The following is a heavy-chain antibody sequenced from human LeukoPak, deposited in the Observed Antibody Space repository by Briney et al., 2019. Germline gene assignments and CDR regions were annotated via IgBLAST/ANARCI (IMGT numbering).Heavy chain of an antibody. V-gene: IGHV3-21*01. D-gene: IGHD3-10*01. J-gene: IGHJ4*02. Sequence: GGSLSLSCAASGFTFRTYAMNWVRQAPGKGLEWVSSISDSTTYIYYADSVKGRFTISRDNAKNSLYLQMYSLRAEDTAVYYCARYYGSGSPPFDYWGQGTLATVSS. CDR2: ISDSTTYI. CDR3: ARYYGSGSPPFDY. CDR1: GFTFRTYA.